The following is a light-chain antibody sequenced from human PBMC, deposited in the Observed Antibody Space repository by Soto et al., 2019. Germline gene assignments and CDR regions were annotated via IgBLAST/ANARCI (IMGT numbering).Light chain of an antibody. Sequence: QSALTQPASVSGSPGQSITISCTGTSSDVGGYNYVSWYQQHPDKAPKLMIYEVSNRPSGVSNRFSGSKSGNTASLTISGLQAEDEADYYCNSFTSSSTLVVGGGTKLTVL. CDR3: NSFTSSSTLV. CDR2: EVS. CDR1: SSDVGGYNY. V-gene: IGLV2-14*01. J-gene: IGLJ2*01.